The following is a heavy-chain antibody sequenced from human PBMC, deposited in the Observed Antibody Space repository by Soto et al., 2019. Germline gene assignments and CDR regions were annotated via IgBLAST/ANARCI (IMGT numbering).Heavy chain of an antibody. CDR1: GGTFGSYT. CDR3: ASGSLYGSGSYPVDY. CDR2: IIPLFGII. Sequence: SVKVSCKASGGTFGSYTISWVRQAPGQGLEWMGTIIPLFGIINYAQKLQGRVTITADKSTSTAYMELSSLRSDDTAVYYCASGSLYGSGSYPVDYWGQGTLVTVSS. D-gene: IGHD3-10*01. V-gene: IGHV1-69*02. J-gene: IGHJ4*01.